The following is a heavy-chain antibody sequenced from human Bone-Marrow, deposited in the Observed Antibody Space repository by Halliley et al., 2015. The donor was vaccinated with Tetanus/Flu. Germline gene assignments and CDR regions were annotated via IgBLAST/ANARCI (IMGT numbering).Heavy chain of an antibody. J-gene: IGHJ4*02. V-gene: IGHV4-59*01. D-gene: IGHD4-17*01. CDR3: VSTTAAGLFDY. CDR2: IYSSGRT. Sequence: EWMGYIYSSGRTSYNPSLKCRVTISVDSSKNQFSRKLSSVTAGDPAVYYCVSTTAAGLFDYWGQGTLVSVSS.